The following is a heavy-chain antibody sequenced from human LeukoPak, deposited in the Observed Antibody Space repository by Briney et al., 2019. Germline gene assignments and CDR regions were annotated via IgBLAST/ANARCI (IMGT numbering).Heavy chain of an antibody. J-gene: IGHJ5*02. Sequence: GASVRVSCKASGFSFTDSSVHWMRQARGQSPEWIGWIVVGSGNTNYAQKFQERVTITRDTSTSTAYMELSSLRPEDTAVYYCAADKAPTDPYKWVDPWSQGTQVIVSS. CDR2: IVVGSGNT. CDR3: AADKAPTDPYKWVDP. D-gene: IGHD1-1*01. CDR1: GFSFTDSS. V-gene: IGHV1-58*01.